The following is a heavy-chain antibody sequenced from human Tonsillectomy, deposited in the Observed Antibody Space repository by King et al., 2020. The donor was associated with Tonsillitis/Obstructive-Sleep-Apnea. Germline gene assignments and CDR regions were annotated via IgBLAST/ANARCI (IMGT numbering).Heavy chain of an antibody. CDR1: GFSLTNARMG. Sequence: TLKESGPVLVKPTETLTLTCTVSGFSLTNARMGVSWIRQPPGKALEWLAHIFSNDEKSYSTSLKSRLTISKDTSKSQVVLTMTNMDPVDTATYYCARIRGYSGSPEDDAFDIWGQGTMVTVSS. CDR2: IFSNDEK. CDR3: ARIRGYSGSPEDDAFDI. D-gene: IGHD1-26*01. J-gene: IGHJ3*02. V-gene: IGHV2-26*01.